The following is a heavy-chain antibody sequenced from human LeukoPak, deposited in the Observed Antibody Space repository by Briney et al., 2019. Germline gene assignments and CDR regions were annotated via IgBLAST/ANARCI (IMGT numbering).Heavy chain of an antibody. CDR1: GGSISSGGYY. J-gene: IGHJ4*02. CDR2: IYYSGST. V-gene: IGHV4-31*03. Sequence: SQTLSLTCTVSGGSISSGGYYWSWIRQHPGKGLEWIGFIYYSGSTYYNPSLKSRVTISVDTSKNQFSLKLSSVTAADTAVYYCARGFVLRYFVGWGQGTLVTVSS. D-gene: IGHD3-9*01. CDR3: ARGFVLRYFVG.